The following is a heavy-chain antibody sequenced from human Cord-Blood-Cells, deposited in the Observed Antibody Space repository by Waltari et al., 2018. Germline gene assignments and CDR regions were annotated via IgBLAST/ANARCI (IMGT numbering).Heavy chain of an antibody. CDR3: ATRDVGYDILTGYYKNWFDP. D-gene: IGHD3-9*01. CDR1: GGSISSSSYY. Sequence: QLQLQESGPGLVKPSETLSLTCTVSGGSISSSSYYWGWIRQPPGKGLEWIGSIYYSGRTYYNPSPKSRVTISVDTSKNQFSRKLSSVTAADTAVYYCATRDVGYDILTGYYKNWFDPWGQGTLVTVSS. V-gene: IGHV4-39*01. J-gene: IGHJ5*02. CDR2: IYYSGRT.